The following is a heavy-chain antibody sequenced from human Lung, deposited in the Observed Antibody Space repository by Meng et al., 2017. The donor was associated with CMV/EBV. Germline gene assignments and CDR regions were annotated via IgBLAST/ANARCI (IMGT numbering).Heavy chain of an antibody. J-gene: IGHJ5*02. CDR2: INPNTGDT. V-gene: IGHV1-2*02. D-gene: IGHD3-10*01. CDR3: ARDAHFYYGSGSYYRVGWFDP. Sequence: ASVKVSXKASGYTFTGYYIHWVRQAPGQGLEWMGWINPNTGDTNYSQKFQGRVTMTRDTSIRTAYMELSSLRSDDTAVFYCARDAHFYYGSGSYYRVGWFDPWGQGXLVTVSS. CDR1: GYTFTGYY.